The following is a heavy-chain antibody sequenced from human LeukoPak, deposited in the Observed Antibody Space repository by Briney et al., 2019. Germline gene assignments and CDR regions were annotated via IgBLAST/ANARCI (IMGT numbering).Heavy chain of an antibody. J-gene: IGHJ3*01. CDR3: ARPNYYDSTGYYQGAFDV. V-gene: IGHV3-48*03. CDR1: GFTFSNSG. D-gene: IGHD3-22*01. CDR2: ISSSGSTI. Sequence: GGSLRLSCAASGFTFSNSGMSWVRQAPGKGLEWLSYISSSGSTIYYADSVRGRFTISRDNAKNSLYLQMNTLIDEDTAVYYCARPNYYDSTGYYQGAFDVWGQGTMVSVSS.